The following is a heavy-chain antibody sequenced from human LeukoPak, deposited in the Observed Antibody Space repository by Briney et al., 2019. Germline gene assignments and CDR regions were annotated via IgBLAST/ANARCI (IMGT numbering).Heavy chain of an antibody. V-gene: IGHV3-30*04. D-gene: IGHD4-17*01. J-gene: IGHJ4*02. CDR1: GFTFSTYT. Sequence: GGSLRLSCAASGFTFSTYTLHWVRQAPGKGLEWVAVISYDGRNNYYADSVKGRFTISRDNSKNTLYLQMNSLRAEDTAVYYCARVGTTVTTFYHFGYWGQGTLVTVSS. CDR3: ARVGTTVTTFYHFGY. CDR2: ISYDGRNN.